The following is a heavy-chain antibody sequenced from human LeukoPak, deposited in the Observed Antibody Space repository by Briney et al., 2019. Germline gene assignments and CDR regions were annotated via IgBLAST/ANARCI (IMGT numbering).Heavy chain of an antibody. CDR3: ARDGPLLWFGELAKGLDY. Sequence: SVKVSCKASGYTFTSYGISWVRQAPGQGLEWMGGIIPIFGTANYAQKFQGRVTMTRDMSTSTVYMELSSLRSDDTAVYYCARDGPLLWFGELAKGLDYWGQGTLVTVSS. V-gene: IGHV1-69*05. D-gene: IGHD3-10*01. J-gene: IGHJ4*02. CDR2: IIPIFGTA. CDR1: GYTFTSYG.